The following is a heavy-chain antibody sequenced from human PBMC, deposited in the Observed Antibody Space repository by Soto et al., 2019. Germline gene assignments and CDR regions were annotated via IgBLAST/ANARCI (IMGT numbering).Heavy chain of an antibody. Sequence: SETLSLTCTVSGGSISSSSYYWGWIRQPPGKGLEWIGSIYYSGSTYYNPSLKSRVTISVDTSKNQFSLKLSSVTAADKAVYYCARQEFSSGWAWGLYYFDYWGQGTLVTVSS. CDR3: ARQEFSSGWAWGLYYFDY. CDR1: GGSISSSSYY. V-gene: IGHV4-39*01. J-gene: IGHJ4*02. D-gene: IGHD6-19*01. CDR2: IYYSGST.